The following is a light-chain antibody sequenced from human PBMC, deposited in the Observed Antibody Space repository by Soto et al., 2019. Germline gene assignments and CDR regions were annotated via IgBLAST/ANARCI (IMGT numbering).Light chain of an antibody. CDR2: GAS. Sequence: EIVLTPSPGTLSLSPVERATLSCRASQSVTNTYLAWYQQIPGQPPRLLIYGASNRATGIPARFSGSGSGTDFTLTISRLEPEDFAVYYCQQYGSSLGVSFGGGTKVDIK. V-gene: IGKV3-20*01. CDR1: QSVTNTY. CDR3: QQYGSSLGVS. J-gene: IGKJ4*01.